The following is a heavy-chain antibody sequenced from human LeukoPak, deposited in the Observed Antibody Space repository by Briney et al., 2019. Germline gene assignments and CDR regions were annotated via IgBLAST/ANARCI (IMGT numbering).Heavy chain of an antibody. J-gene: IGHJ4*02. D-gene: IGHD2-8*01. CDR3: ARYEWFDF. CDR1: GFTFSSYG. V-gene: IGHV3-30*02. CDR2: IRYDGYDK. Sequence: PGGSLRLSCAASGFTFSSYGMHWVRQAPGKGLEWVSFIRYDGYDKYYSDSVKGRFTISRDNSRNTLSLQVDSLTTEDTAVYYCARYEWFDFWGQGTLVIVSS.